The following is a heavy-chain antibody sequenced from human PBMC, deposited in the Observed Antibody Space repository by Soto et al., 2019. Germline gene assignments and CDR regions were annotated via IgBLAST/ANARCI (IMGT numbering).Heavy chain of an antibody. Sequence: QLQLQESGSGLVKPSQTLSLTCAVSGGSISSGGYSWSWIRQPPGKGLEWIGYIYHSGSTYYNPSPPSRVPISVDRSKNQFPLKLSSVTPADTAVYYFARGGGYTFDYWGQGTLVTVSS. CDR2: IYHSGST. CDR3: ARGGGYTFDY. CDR1: GGSISSGGYS. V-gene: IGHV4-30-2*01. D-gene: IGHD3-16*01. J-gene: IGHJ4*02.